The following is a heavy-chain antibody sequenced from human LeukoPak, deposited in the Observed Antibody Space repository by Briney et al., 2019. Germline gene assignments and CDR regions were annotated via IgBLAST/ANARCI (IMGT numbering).Heavy chain of an antibody. D-gene: IGHD6-19*01. CDR1: GFTFSSYS. J-gene: IGHJ4*02. CDR2: ISSSSSYI. Sequence: GGSLRLSCAASGFTFSSYSMNWVRQAPGKGLEWVSSISSSSSYIYYADSVKGRFTISRDNAKNSLHLQMNSLRAADTAVYYCASSDSGWYEDFDYWGQGTLVTVSS. CDR3: ASSDSGWYEDFDY. V-gene: IGHV3-21*01.